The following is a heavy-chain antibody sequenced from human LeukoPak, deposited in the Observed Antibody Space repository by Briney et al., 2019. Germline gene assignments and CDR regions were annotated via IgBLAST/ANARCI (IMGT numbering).Heavy chain of an antibody. Sequence: GGSLRLSCAASGFTFDDYAMSWVRHAPGKGLEWVSGINWNGGSTGYADSMKGRFTISRDNAKNSLYLQMNSLRAEDTALYYCVRRAGAYSHPYDYWGQGTLVTVSS. V-gene: IGHV3-20*04. D-gene: IGHD4/OR15-4a*01. CDR2: INWNGGST. CDR3: VRRAGAYSHPYDY. J-gene: IGHJ4*02. CDR1: GFTFDDYA.